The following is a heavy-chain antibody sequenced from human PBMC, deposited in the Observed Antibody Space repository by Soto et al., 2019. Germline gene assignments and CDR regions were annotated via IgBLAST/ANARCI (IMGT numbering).Heavy chain of an antibody. J-gene: IGHJ4*02. CDR2: INPYNGNR. CDR3: ARDRLRGCASSGIYS. Sequence: QVQLVQSGAELRKPGASVKVSCQTFGYSFSYYGVNWVRQAPGQGLEWMGWINPYNGNRNYAQKFEDRVTMTAAASTTTLYLELRSLKSDDTAIYYCARDRLRGCASSGIYSWGQGTLVTVSS. D-gene: IGHD3-22*01. V-gene: IGHV1-18*04. CDR1: GYSFSYYG.